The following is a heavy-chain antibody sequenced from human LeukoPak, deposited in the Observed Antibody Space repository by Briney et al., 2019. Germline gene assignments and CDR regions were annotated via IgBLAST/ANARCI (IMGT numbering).Heavy chain of an antibody. J-gene: IGHJ6*02. CDR3: ARSTELSDPYFYYGMDV. CDR1: GFTFSNYD. Sequence: GGSLRLSCAASGFTFSNYDMHWVRQAPGKRLECIAYISSASGTIYHADSVKGRFTISRDNANNSLYLQMNSLRAEDTAIYYCARSTELSDPYFYYGMDVWGQGTTVTVSS. V-gene: IGHV3-48*04. CDR2: ISSASGTI. D-gene: IGHD1-26*01.